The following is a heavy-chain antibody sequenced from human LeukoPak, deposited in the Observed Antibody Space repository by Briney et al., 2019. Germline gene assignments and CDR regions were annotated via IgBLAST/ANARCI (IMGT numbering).Heavy chain of an antibody. D-gene: IGHD6-19*01. V-gene: IGHV3-7*01. J-gene: IGHJ4*02. CDR1: GFFFSTYW. Sequence: GGSLRLSCAGSGFFFSTYWMNWVRQAPGKGLEWVANIKEDGREKYYVDSVKGRFTISRDNAKNSLYLQMNSLRDDDTAVYYCSRAKSGSSSGSFWGQGTLVIVSS. CDR3: SRAKSGSSSGSF. CDR2: IKEDGREK.